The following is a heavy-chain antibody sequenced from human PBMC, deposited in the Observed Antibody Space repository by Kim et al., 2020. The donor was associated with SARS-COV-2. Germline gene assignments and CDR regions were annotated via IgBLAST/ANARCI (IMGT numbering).Heavy chain of an antibody. J-gene: IGHJ5*02. CDR2: IYYSGST. V-gene: IGHV4-39*07. Sequence: SETLSLTCTVSGGSISSSSYYWGWIRQPPGKGLEWIGSIYYSGSTYYNPSLKSRVTISVDTSKNQFSLKLSSVTAADTAVYYCARVVDHYDFWSGYGLSWFDPWGQGTLVTVSS. CDR3: ARVVDHYDFWSGYGLSWFDP. D-gene: IGHD3-3*01. CDR1: GGSISSSSYY.